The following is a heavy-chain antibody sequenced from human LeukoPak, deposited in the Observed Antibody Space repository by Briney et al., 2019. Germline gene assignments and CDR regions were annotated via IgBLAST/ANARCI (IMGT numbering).Heavy chain of an antibody. J-gene: IGHJ5*02. CDR2: IYPGDSDT. Sequence: GESLKISCKGSGYSFTSYWTGWVRQMPGKGLEWMGIIYPGDSDTRYSPSFQGQVTISADKSIRTAYLQWSSLKASDTAMYYCARRLPPGYCSSTSCYSLLWFDPWGQGTLVTVSS. CDR3: ARRLPPGYCSSTSCYSLLWFDP. CDR1: GYSFTSYW. V-gene: IGHV5-51*01. D-gene: IGHD2-2*01.